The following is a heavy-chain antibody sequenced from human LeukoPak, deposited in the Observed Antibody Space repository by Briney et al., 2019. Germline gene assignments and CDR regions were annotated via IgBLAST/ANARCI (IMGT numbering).Heavy chain of an antibody. CDR2: IYNSGST. V-gene: IGHV4-59*08. Sequence: SETLFLTCTVSGGSISSYYWTWIRQPPGKRLEWIGYIYNSGSTNYNPSLKSRVSMSVDTSKNQISLKLTSVTAADTAVYYCARRATTGPPYYLDYWGQGTLVTVSS. J-gene: IGHJ4*02. CDR1: GGSISSYY. D-gene: IGHD1-26*01. CDR3: ARRATTGPPYYLDY.